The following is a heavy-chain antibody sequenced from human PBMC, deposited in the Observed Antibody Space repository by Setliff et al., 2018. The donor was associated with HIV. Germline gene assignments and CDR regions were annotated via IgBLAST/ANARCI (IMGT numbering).Heavy chain of an antibody. J-gene: IGHJ4*02. Sequence: GGSLRLSCEAAGFRVTDTYMAWVRQAPGKGLEWVTLIYKAGKTYYADFVKGRFTIARDDTKNTVSLQMTNLEPGDTAMYYCAKGGYGGAYYVAGYWGQGTKVTVSS. CDR3: AKGGYGGAYYVAGY. D-gene: IGHD5-18*01. CDR2: IYKAGKT. CDR1: GFRVTDTY. V-gene: IGHV3-53*01.